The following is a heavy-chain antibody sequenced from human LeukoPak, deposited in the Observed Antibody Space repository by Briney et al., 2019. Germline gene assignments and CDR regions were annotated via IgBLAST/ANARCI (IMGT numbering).Heavy chain of an antibody. Sequence: SVKVSCKASGRTFSSYGISWVRQAPGQGLVWMGRIIPILGIANYAQKFQGRVTITADRSTSTAYMELSSLRSEDTAVYYCARYITGTQRFFDYWGQGTLVTVSS. CDR1: GRTFSSYG. CDR2: IIPILGIA. D-gene: IGHD1-7*01. CDR3: ARYITGTQRFFDY. J-gene: IGHJ4*02. V-gene: IGHV1-69*04.